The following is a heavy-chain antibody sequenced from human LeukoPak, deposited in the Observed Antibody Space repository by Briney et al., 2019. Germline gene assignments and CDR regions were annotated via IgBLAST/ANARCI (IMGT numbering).Heavy chain of an antibody. Sequence: GGFLRLSCAASGFTFSSYAMSWVRQAPGKGLEWVSLISGSGVSTYYAGSVKGRFTISRDNSQNTLYLQMNSLSAEDTAVYYCAKKVAGFDYWGQGTLVTVSS. V-gene: IGHV3-23*01. CDR1: GFTFSSYA. D-gene: IGHD5-12*01. CDR2: ISGSGVST. CDR3: AKKVAGFDY. J-gene: IGHJ4*02.